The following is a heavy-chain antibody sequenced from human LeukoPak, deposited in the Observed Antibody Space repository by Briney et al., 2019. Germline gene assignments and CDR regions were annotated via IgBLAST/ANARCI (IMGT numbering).Heavy chain of an antibody. CDR2: IYHSGTT. J-gene: IGHJ4*02. V-gene: IGHV4-30-2*01. Sequence: SETLSLTCAVSGGSISNGGYSWTWIRQPPGKGLEWIGLIYHSGTTHYNPSLKSRLTFSLDKSKNQFSLKLTSVTAADTALYYCARNYYGSGSFYVHNWGQGTLVTVSS. CDR1: GGSISNGGYS. D-gene: IGHD3-10*01. CDR3: ARNYYGSGSFYVHN.